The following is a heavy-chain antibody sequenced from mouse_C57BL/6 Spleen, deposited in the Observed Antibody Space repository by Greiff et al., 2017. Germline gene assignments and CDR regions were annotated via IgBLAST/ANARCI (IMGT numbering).Heavy chain of an antibody. D-gene: IGHD2-1*01. CDR1: GYTFTSYW. J-gene: IGHJ3*01. CDR3: ARSGNYSWFAY. CDR2: IHPNSGST. Sequence: QVQLQQPGAELVKPGASVKLSCKASGYTFTSYWMHWVKQRPGQGLEWIGMIHPNSGSTNYNEKFKSKATLTVDKSSSTANMQLSSLTSDDSAVYYCARSGNYSWFAYWGQGTLVTVSA. V-gene: IGHV1-64*01.